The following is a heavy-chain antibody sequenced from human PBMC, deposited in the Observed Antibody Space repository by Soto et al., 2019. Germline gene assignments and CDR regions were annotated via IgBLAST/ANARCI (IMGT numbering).Heavy chain of an antibody. CDR2: INAHSGGT. V-gene: IGHV1-2*02. D-gene: IGHD6-6*01. CDR3: AKDLTRQLAYWLDP. J-gene: IGHJ5*02. Sequence: SVKVSFKASGFSFTGYYIHWLRQAPGQGLEWMGWINAHSGGTEYAQKFQGRVTLTRDTSIATAYLTLTSLTSDDTALYYCAKDLTRQLAYWLDPWGQGTQVTVSS. CDR1: GFSFTGYY.